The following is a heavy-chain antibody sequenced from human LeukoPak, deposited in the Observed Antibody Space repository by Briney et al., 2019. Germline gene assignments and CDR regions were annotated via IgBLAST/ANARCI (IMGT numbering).Heavy chain of an antibody. CDR1: GYTFSSYG. Sequence: GASVKVSCKASGYTFSSYGINWVRQAPGQGLEWMGWISAYNGNTNYAQKLQGRVTMTTDTSTRTAYMELRSLRSDDTAVYFCARDGLQDYSGSYYYFDYWGQGTLVTVSS. CDR2: ISAYNGNT. J-gene: IGHJ4*02. V-gene: IGHV1-18*01. CDR3: ARDGLQDYSGSYYYFDY. D-gene: IGHD1-26*01.